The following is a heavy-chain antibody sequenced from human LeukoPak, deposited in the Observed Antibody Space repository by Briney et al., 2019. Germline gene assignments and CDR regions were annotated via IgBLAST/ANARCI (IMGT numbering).Heavy chain of an antibody. J-gene: IGHJ4*02. CDR1: GDSVSSNSAA. CDR2: IFYRSKWYN. D-gene: IGHD2-21*02. CDR3: ARDSVVTATGGFFDH. V-gene: IGHV6-1*01. Sequence: SQTLSLTCAISGDSVSSNSAARNWIRQSPSRGLEWLGRIFYRSKWYNDYAASVKSRISINPDTSKNQFSLQLNSVTPEDTAVYYCARDSVVTATGGFFDHWGQGTLVTVSS.